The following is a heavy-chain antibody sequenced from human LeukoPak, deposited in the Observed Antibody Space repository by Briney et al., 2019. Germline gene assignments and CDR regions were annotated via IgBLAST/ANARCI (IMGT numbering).Heavy chain of an antibody. CDR3: ARRGGYYYDSSAAFDM. Sequence: GESLKVSCKGSGYSFTTYWIGWVRQMPGKGLEWMGIIYPGDSDTTYSPSFQGQVTISADKSISTAYLQWSSLKASDTAMYYCARRGGYYYDSSAAFDMWGQGTMVTVSS. J-gene: IGHJ3*02. CDR1: GYSFTTYW. D-gene: IGHD3-22*01. V-gene: IGHV5-51*01. CDR2: IYPGDSDT.